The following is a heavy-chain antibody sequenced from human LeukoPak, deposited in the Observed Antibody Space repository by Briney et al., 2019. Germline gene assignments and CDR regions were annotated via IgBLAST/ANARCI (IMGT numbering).Heavy chain of an antibody. J-gene: IGHJ4*02. D-gene: IGHD3-9*01. V-gene: IGHV3-48*04. Sequence: GGSLRLSCAASGLTFSNYDMNWVRQAPGKGLEWVSYISSSGSTIYYADSVKGRFTISRDNAKNSLYLQMNSLRAEDTAVYYCAKDSGRLRYFDWLSRVGSGVFDYWGQGTLVTVSS. CDR3: AKDSGRLRYFDWLSRVGSGVFDY. CDR2: ISSSGSTI. CDR1: GLTFSNYD.